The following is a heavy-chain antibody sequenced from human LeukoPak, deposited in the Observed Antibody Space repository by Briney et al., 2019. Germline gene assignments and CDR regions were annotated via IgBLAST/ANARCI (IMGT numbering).Heavy chain of an antibody. Sequence: GASVKVSCKASGYTFTSYYMHWVRQAPGQGLEWMGLINPSGGSTSYAQKFQGRVTMTRDTSTSTVYMELSSLRSEDTAVYYCARVGDYGDYGGAFDIWGQGTMVTVSS. J-gene: IGHJ3*02. D-gene: IGHD4-17*01. CDR3: ARVGDYGDYGGAFDI. CDR1: GYTFTSYY. V-gene: IGHV1-46*01. CDR2: INPSGGST.